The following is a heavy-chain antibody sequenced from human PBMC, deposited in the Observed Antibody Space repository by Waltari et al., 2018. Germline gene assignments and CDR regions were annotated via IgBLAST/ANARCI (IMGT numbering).Heavy chain of an antibody. V-gene: IGHV3-7*01. Sequence: EVRLVESGGGLVQPGGSLRPSRAAAGFNFSSYWMSWVRQAPGKGLEWVANIKQDGSDKYYVDSVEGRFTVSRDNAKNSLYLQMNSLRAEDTAVYYCARVYWPRGFDYWGQGTLVTVSS. CDR2: IKQDGSDK. D-gene: IGHD2-8*02. CDR3: ARVYWPRGFDY. CDR1: GFNFSSYW. J-gene: IGHJ4*02.